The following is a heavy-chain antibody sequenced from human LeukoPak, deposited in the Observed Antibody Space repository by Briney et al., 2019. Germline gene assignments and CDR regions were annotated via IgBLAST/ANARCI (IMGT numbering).Heavy chain of an antibody. CDR3: ARVGDCSSTSCYDRQIMSWGLDY. CDR2: IIPILGIA. J-gene: IGHJ4*02. D-gene: IGHD2-2*01. CDR1: GGTFSSYA. Sequence: SVKVSCEASGGTFSSYAISWVRQAPGQGLEWMGRIIPILGIANYAQKFQGRVTITADKSTSTAYMELSSLRSEETAVYYCARVGDCSSTSCYDRQIMSWGLDYWGQGTLVTVSS. V-gene: IGHV1-69*04.